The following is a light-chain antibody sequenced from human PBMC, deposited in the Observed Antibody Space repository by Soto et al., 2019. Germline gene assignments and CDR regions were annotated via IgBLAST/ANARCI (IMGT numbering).Light chain of an antibody. CDR3: CSYAGSSTWV. Sequence: QSALTQPASVSGSPGQSITISCTGTSSDVGSYNLVSWFQQHPDKAPKLMIYEGSKRPSGVSNRFSGSKSGKTASLTISGLQAEDEADYYCCSYAGSSTWVFGGGTKLTVL. J-gene: IGLJ3*02. CDR1: SSDVGSYNL. V-gene: IGLV2-23*01. CDR2: EGS.